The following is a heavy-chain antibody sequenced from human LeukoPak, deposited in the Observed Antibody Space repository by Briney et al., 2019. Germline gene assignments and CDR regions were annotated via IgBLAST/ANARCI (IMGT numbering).Heavy chain of an antibody. CDR2: TRNKANSYTT. Sequence: PEGSLRLSCAASGFTFSDHYMDWVRQAPGKGLEWVGRTRNKANSYTTEYAASVKGRFTISRDDSKNSLYLQMNSLKTEDTAVYYCARSTVSTFTYYYYGMDVWGQGTTVTVSS. CDR3: ARSTVSTFTYYYYGMDV. CDR1: GFTFSDHY. J-gene: IGHJ6*02. V-gene: IGHV3-72*01. D-gene: IGHD4-17*01.